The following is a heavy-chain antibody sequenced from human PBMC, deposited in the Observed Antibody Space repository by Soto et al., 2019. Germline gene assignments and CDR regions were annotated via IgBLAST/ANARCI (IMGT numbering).Heavy chain of an antibody. Sequence: SVKVSCKASGGTFSSYAISWVRQAPGQGLEWMGGIIPIFGTANYAQKFQGRVTITADESTSTAYMELSSLRSEDTAVYYCARVRYYDSSGYPYGMDVWGQGTTVTVSS. CDR1: GGTFSSYA. CDR2: IIPIFGTA. J-gene: IGHJ6*02. V-gene: IGHV1-69*13. D-gene: IGHD3-22*01. CDR3: ARVRYYDSSGYPYGMDV.